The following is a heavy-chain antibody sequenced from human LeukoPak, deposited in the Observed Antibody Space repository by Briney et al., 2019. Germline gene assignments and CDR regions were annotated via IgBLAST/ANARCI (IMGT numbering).Heavy chain of an antibody. D-gene: IGHD2-2*01. CDR3: ARDRSCSSTSCSHPGDFDY. CDR1: GFTFSNYE. CDR2: ISSRGSPI. J-gene: IGHJ4*02. Sequence: GGSLRLSCAASGFTFSNYEMNWVRQAPGKGLEWVSYISSRGSPIYYADSVKGRFTISRDNARNSPYLQMNSLRAEDTAVYYCARDRSCSSTSCSHPGDFDYWGQGTLVTVSS. V-gene: IGHV3-48*03.